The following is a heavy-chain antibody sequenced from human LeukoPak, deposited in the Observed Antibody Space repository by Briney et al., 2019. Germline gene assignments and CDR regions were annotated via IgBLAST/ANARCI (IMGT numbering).Heavy chain of an antibody. CDR2: IHYSGIT. D-gene: IGHD1-1*01. Sequence: SETLSLTCTVSLYSISSGYYWGWIRRPPGKGLEWIGNIHYSGITYYNPSLRSRVTISVDTSKNQFSLKLTSVTAADTAVYYCARGSAHDANHDYWGRGTLVTVSS. CDR1: LYSISSGYY. CDR3: ARGSAHDANHDY. J-gene: IGHJ4*02. V-gene: IGHV4-38-2*02.